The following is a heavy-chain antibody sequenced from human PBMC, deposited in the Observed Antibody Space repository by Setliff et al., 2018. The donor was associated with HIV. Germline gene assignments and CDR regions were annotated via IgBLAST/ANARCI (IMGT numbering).Heavy chain of an antibody. Sequence: SETLSLTCDVSGVSISDNNWWSWVRQPPGRGLEWIGEVYHTGSTNYNPSLKSRVITSIDKSKNQFSLKVSSVTAADTAVHYCARTRRITIFRVGRGYYFDYWGQGSLVTVSS. CDR3: ARTRRITIFRVGRGYYFDY. CDR1: GVSISDNNW. D-gene: IGHD3-3*01. V-gene: IGHV4-4*02. CDR2: VYHTGST. J-gene: IGHJ4*02.